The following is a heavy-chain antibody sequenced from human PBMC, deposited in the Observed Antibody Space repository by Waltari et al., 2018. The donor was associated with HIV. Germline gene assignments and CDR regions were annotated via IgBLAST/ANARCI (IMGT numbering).Heavy chain of an antibody. Sequence: QVQLQESGPGLVKPSATLSVTCAVSDYHIRSGYFWGWIRQPPGRGLEWIGSIYQSGTTYFKPSLKSRVTSSVYTSKNQFSLKLTSLSAADTAVYYCVRDVRGVDGNWFDPWGQGTLVTVPS. V-gene: IGHV4-38-2*02. CDR1: DYHIRSGYF. D-gene: IGHD3-10*01. J-gene: IGHJ5*02. CDR3: VRDVRGVDGNWFDP. CDR2: IYQSGTT.